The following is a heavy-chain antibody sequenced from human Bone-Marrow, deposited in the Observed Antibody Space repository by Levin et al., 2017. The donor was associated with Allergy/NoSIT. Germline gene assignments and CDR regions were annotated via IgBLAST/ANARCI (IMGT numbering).Heavy chain of an antibody. V-gene: IGHV3-21*01. D-gene: IGHD2-15*01. CDR2: ISSSSSYI. J-gene: IGHJ5*02. CDR1: GFTFSSYS. CDR3: ARVERGYCSGGSCYWFDP. Sequence: GGSLRLSCAASGFTFSSYSMNWVRQAPGKGLEWVSSISSSSSYIYYADSVKGRFTISRDNAKNSLYLQMNSLRAEDTAVYYCARVERGYCSGGSCYWFDPWGQGTLVTVSS.